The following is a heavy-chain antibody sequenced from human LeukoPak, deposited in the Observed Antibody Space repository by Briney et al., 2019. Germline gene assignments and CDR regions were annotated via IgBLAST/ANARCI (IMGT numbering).Heavy chain of an antibody. V-gene: IGHV4-4*07. D-gene: IGHD3-10*01. CDR1: GESFSDYY. J-gene: IGHJ5*02. CDR2: IYTSRST. CDR3: ARDVPEWFRELEWFDP. Sequence: SEALSVTCAAYGESFSDYYWSWIRQPAGKGLEWIGRIYTSRSTNYNPSLTSRVTMSVDTSKNQLSLKLNSVTAADSAVYDCARDVPEWFRELEWFDPWGQGTLVTVSS.